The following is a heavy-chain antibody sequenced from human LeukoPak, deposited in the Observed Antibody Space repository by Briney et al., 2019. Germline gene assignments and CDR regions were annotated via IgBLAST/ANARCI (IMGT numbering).Heavy chain of an antibody. D-gene: IGHD6-13*01. J-gene: IGHJ5*02. Sequence: ASVTVSCKTSGYTFTAYYMHWVRQAPGQGLEWMGWINPNTGDTRSAERFQGRVTMTRDSSITTIYLELTRLTSDDTAVYYCARDMWQQFDWFDPWGQGTLVTVSS. V-gene: IGHV1-2*02. CDR3: ARDMWQQFDWFDP. CDR2: INPNTGDT. CDR1: GYTFTAYY.